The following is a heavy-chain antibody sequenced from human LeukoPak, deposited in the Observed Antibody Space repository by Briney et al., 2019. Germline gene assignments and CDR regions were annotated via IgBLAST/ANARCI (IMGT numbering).Heavy chain of an antibody. CDR1: GGSFSGYY. CDR2: INHSGST. D-gene: IGHD2-15*01. CDR3: ARGYCSGGSCYPQPYYFDY. Sequence: SETLSLTCAVYGGSFSGYYWSWLRQPPGKGLEWIGEINHSGSTNYNPSLKSRVTISVDTSKNQFSLKLSSVTAADTAVYYCARGYCSGGSCYPQPYYFDYWGQGTLVTVSS. V-gene: IGHV4-34*01. J-gene: IGHJ4*02.